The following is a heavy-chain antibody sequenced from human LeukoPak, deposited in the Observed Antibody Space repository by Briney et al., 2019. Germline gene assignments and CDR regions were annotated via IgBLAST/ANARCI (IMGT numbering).Heavy chain of an antibody. J-gene: IGHJ4*02. CDR2: IYYSGTT. D-gene: IGHD6-19*01. CDR3: ARAVAGQLTFDY. Sequence: PSETLSLTCAVSGGSISSHYWSWIRQPPGKGLEWIGFIYYSGTTKYNPSLKSRVTISVDTSKNQFSLKLNSVTAADTAVYYCARAVAGQLTFDYWGQGTLVTVSS. V-gene: IGHV4-59*11. CDR1: GGSISSHY.